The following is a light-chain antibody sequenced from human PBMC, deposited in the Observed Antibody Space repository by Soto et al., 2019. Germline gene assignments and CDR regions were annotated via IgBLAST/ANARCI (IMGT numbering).Light chain of an antibody. J-gene: IGKJ4*01. V-gene: IGKV1-39*01. CDR3: QRTSDIPLT. CDR2: SIS. CDR1: QTIPTF. Sequence: DIQMTQSPSSVSASEGDNITINCRASQTIPTFLNWYQQKPGKAPKVLIFSISNLQNGVPSRFSGSGSGRDFTLTISSLQPEDFATYYCQRTSDIPLTFGGGTRVEI.